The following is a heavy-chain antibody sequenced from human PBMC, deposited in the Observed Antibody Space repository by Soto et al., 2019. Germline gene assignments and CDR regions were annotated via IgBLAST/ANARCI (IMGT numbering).Heavy chain of an antibody. D-gene: IGHD6-13*01. V-gene: IGHV4-39*01. Sequence: SETLSLTCTLSGSSLSRTNFWWGWFRQPPGKGLEWIGSIWYSGSTHYKPSVKSRVTLSVDTSTDQFSLKLNSVTAADTAIYYCARQIGGGSWSCEYWGQGTLVTVSS. CDR2: IWYSGST. CDR3: ARQIGGGSWSCEY. CDR1: GSSLSRTNFW. J-gene: IGHJ4*02.